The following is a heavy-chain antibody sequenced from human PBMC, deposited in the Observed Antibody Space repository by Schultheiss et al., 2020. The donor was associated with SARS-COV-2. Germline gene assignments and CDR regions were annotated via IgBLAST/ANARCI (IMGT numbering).Heavy chain of an antibody. CDR2: INHSGST. J-gene: IGHJ5*02. V-gene: IGHV4-34*01. CDR1: GGSFSGYY. CDR3: ARGRIVLMVYTRPFDP. D-gene: IGHD2-8*01. Sequence: GSLRLSCAVYGGSFSGYYWSWIRQPPGKGLEWIGEINHSGSTNYNPSLKSRVTISVDTSKNQFSLKLSSVTAADTAVYYCARGRIVLMVYTRPFDPWGQGTLVTVSS.